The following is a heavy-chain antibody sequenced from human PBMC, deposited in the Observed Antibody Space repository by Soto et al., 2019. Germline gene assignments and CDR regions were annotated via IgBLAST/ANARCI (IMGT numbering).Heavy chain of an antibody. V-gene: IGHV3-30*18. CDR2: ISYDGSNK. D-gene: IGHD5-18*01. CDR3: AKDGGYSYDIDY. J-gene: IGHJ4*02. CDR1: GFTFSSYG. Sequence: GGSLRLSCAASGFTFSSYGMHWVRQAPGKGLEWVAVISYDGSNKYYADSVKGRFTISRDNSKNTLYLQMNSLRAEDTAVYYCAKDGGYSYDIDYWGQGTLVTVSS.